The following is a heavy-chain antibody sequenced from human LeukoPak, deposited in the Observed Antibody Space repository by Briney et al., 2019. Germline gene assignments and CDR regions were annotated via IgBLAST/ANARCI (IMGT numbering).Heavy chain of an antibody. D-gene: IGHD2-15*01. CDR1: GGSISSSNYY. Sequence: SETLSLTCVVSGGSISSSNYYWGWIRQPPGKGLEWIGSIYYSGSTYYNPSLKTRVTVSVDTSRNQFSLKVSSVTAADTAVYYCASAKVVAATHWIDFWGQGTLVIVSS. V-gene: IGHV4-39*01. J-gene: IGHJ5*01. CDR3: ASAKVVAATHWIDF. CDR2: IYYSGST.